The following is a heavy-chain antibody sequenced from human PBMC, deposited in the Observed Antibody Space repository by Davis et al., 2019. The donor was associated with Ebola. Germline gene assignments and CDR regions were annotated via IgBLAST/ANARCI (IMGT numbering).Heavy chain of an antibody. CDR2: ISSSSSTI. CDR1: GFTFSSYS. CDR3: ARGGLTGANGAFDI. J-gene: IGHJ3*02. Sequence: PGGSLRLSCAASGFTFSSYSMNWVRQAPGKWLEWVSYISSSSSTIYYADSVKGRFTISRDNAKNSLYLQMNSLRAEDTAVYSCARGGLTGANGAFDIWGQGTMVTVSS. D-gene: IGHD7-27*01. V-gene: IGHV3-48*01.